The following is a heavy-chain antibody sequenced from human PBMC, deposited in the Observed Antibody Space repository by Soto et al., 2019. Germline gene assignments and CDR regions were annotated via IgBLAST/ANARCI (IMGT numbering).Heavy chain of an antibody. Sequence: ASVKVSCKASGYTFTSYYMHWVRQAPGQGLEWMGIINASGGSTSYAQKFQGRVTMTTDTSTSTAYMELRSLRSDDTAVYYCARGGWAVAVDDAFDIWGQGTMVTVSS. CDR2: INASGGST. V-gene: IGHV1-46*01. J-gene: IGHJ3*02. CDR1: GYTFTSYY. CDR3: ARGGWAVAVDDAFDI. D-gene: IGHD6-19*01.